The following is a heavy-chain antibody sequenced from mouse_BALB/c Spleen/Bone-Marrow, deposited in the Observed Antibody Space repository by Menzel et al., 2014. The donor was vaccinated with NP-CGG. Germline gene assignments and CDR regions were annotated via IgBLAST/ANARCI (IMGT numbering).Heavy chain of an antibody. V-gene: IGHV1S137*01. CDR2: IGTYYGDA. CDR1: GYTFADYA. Sequence: VKLMESGAELVRPGVSVKISCKGSGYTFADYAMHWVKQCHAKSLEWIGVIGTYYGDASYNQKFRGKATMTVDKSSSTAYIEIARLTSEDSAIYFCARGKVITTGLATYCYFDVWSAATTTKVSS. D-gene: IGHD1-1*01. CDR3: ARGKVITTGLATYCYFDV. J-gene: IGHJ1*01.